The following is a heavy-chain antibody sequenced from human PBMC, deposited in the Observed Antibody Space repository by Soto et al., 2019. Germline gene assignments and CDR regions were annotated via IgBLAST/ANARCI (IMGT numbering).Heavy chain of an antibody. D-gene: IGHD1-26*01. J-gene: IGHJ6*02. V-gene: IGHV3-30-3*01. CDR1: GFTFSSYA. Sequence: PGGSLRLSCAASGFTFSSYAMHWVRQAPGKGLEWVAVISYDGSNKYYADSVKGRFTISRDNSKNTLYLQMNSLRAEDTAVYYCARDSGSLLPKGTYYYYGMDVWGQGTTGTVSS. CDR3: ARDSGSLLPKGTYYYYGMDV. CDR2: ISYDGSNK.